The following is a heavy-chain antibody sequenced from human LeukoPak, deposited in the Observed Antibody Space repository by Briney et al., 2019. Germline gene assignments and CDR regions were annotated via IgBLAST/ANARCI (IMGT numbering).Heavy chain of an antibody. Sequence: GASVKVSCKASGYTFTRSAINWVRQAPGQGLGWMGWINTNTGNPTYAQGFTGRFVFSLDTSVSTAYLQSNSLKAEDTAVYYCARGRGGAAGTNRTLYFFDNWGQGTLVTVSS. CDR1: GYTFTRSA. J-gene: IGHJ4*02. D-gene: IGHD6-13*01. CDR3: ARGRGGAAGTNRTLYFFDN. CDR2: INTNTGNP. V-gene: IGHV7-4-1*02.